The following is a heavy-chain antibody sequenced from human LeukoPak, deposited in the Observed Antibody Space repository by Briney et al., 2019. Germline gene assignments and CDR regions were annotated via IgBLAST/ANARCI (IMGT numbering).Heavy chain of an antibody. D-gene: IGHD2-2*01. CDR2: ISTTGSTI. J-gene: IGHJ6*02. V-gene: IGHV3-48*02. CDR3: ARDALLPSPAAHRAYYYYGMDV. CDR1: GFTFSSYT. Sequence: GGSLRLSCAASGFTFSSYTMNWVRQAPGKGLEWVSFISTTGSTIHYGDSVRGRFTISRDNAKNSLSLQMNSLRDEDTAVYYCARDALLPSPAAHRAYYYYGMDVWGQGTTVTVSS.